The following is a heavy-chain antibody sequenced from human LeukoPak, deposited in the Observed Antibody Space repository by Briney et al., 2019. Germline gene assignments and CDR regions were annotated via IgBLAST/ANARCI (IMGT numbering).Heavy chain of an antibody. Sequence: QPGGSLRLSCAASGFTFSSYAMHWVRQAPGKGLEWVAVISYDGSNKYYADSVKGRFTISRDNSKNTLYLQMNSLRAEDTAVYYCARDNGKWIQLWMRGDAFDIWGQGTMVTVSS. CDR2: ISYDGSNK. CDR1: GFTFSSYA. D-gene: IGHD5-18*01. V-gene: IGHV3-30-3*01. CDR3: ARDNGKWIQLWMRGDAFDI. J-gene: IGHJ3*02.